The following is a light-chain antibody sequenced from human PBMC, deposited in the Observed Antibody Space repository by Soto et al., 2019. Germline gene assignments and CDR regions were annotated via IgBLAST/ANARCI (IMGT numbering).Light chain of an antibody. CDR1: QSISSN. CDR2: GPS. Sequence: EIEMTQSPATLSASLGERVTLSCRASQSISSNLAWYQQKPGQAPRLLIYGPSTWASGIPSRFSGSGSGTEFTLTISSLQSEDFAAYYCQQYNSWPSFTFGPGTKVDIK. V-gene: IGKV3-15*01. CDR3: QQYNSWPSFT. J-gene: IGKJ3*01.